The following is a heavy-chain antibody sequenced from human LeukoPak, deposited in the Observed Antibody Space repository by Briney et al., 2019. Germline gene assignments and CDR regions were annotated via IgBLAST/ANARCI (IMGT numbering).Heavy chain of an antibody. V-gene: IGHV4-34*01. Sequence: PSETLSLTCAVYGGSFSGYYWSWIRQPPGKGLEWIGEINHSGSTNYNPSLKSRVTIPVDTSKNQFSLKLSSVTAADTAVYYCARGGKRGYSGYDFDYWGQGTLVTVSS. J-gene: IGHJ4*02. CDR2: INHSGST. CDR1: GGSFSGYY. D-gene: IGHD5-12*01. CDR3: ARGGKRGYSGYDFDY.